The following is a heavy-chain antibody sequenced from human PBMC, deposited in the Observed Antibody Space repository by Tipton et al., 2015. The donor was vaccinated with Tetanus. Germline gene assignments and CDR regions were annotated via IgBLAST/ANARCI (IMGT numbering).Heavy chain of an antibody. CDR1: GFTFSSYA. Sequence: SLRLSCAASGFTFSSYAMHWVRQAPGKGLEWVAVISYDGSNKYYADSVKGRFTISRDNSKNTLYLQMNSLRDEDTAVYYCAKDPASRGWFDPWGQGTLVSVSS. J-gene: IGHJ5*02. CDR3: AKDPASRGWFDP. V-gene: IGHV3-30-3*01. CDR2: ISYDGSNK.